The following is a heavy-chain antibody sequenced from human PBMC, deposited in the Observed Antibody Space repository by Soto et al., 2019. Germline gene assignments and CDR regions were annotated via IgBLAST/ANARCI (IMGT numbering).Heavy chain of an antibody. CDR3: ARAPDYYGSGRAFDY. J-gene: IGHJ4*02. CDR1: GYAFTSYA. D-gene: IGHD3-10*01. CDR2: INTNSGGT. V-gene: IGHV1-2*04. Sequence: ASVKVSCKASGYAFTSYAMNWVRQAPGQGLEWMGWINTNSGGTNYAQKFQGWVTMTRDTSISTAYMELSRLRSGDTAVYYCARAPDYYGSGRAFDYWGQGTLVTVSS.